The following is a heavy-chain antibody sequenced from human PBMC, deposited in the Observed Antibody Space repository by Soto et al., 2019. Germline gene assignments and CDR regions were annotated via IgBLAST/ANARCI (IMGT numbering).Heavy chain of an antibody. CDR3: VRDGTKTLRDWFDP. D-gene: IGHD1-1*01. CDR2: IYATGTT. CDR1: GASISGFY. J-gene: IGHJ5*02. V-gene: IGHV4-4*07. Sequence: SETLSLTCTVSGASISGFYWSWIRNSAGKGLEWIGRIYATGTTDYNPSLKSRVMMSVDTSKKQFSLKFRSVTAADTAVYYCVRDGTKTLRDWFDPWGQGISVTVSS.